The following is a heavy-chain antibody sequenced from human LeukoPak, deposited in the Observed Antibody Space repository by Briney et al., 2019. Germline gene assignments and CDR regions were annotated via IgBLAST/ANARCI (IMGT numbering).Heavy chain of an antibody. CDR2: ISAYNGNT. J-gene: IGHJ4*02. V-gene: IGHV1-18*01. CDR1: GYTFTSYG. CDR3: ARVRHYDYLAVDY. D-gene: IGHD3-3*01. Sequence: ASVKVSCKASGYTFTSYGISWVRQAPGQGLEWMGWISAYNGNTNYAQKFQGRVTMTRDTSTSTVYMELSSLRSEDTAVYYCARVRHYDYLAVDYWGQGTLVTVSS.